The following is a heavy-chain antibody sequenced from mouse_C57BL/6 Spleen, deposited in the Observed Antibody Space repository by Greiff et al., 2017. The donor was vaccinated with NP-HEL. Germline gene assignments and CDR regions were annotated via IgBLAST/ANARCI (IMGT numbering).Heavy chain of an antibody. V-gene: IGHV1-42*01. J-gene: IGHJ4*01. D-gene: IGHD2-1*01. CDR2: INPSTGGT. CDR3: ARREVYYGNRYAMGY. CDR1: GYSFTGYY. Sequence: EVQGVESGPELVKPGASVKISCKASGYSFTGYYMNWVKQSPEKSLEWIGEINPSTGGTTYNQKFKAKATLTVDKSSSTAYMQLKSLTSEDSAVYYCARREVYYGNRYAMGYWGQGTSVTVSS.